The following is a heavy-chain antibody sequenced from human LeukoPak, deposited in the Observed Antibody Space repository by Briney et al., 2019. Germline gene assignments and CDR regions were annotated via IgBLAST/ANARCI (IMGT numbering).Heavy chain of an antibody. V-gene: IGHV3-23*01. D-gene: IGHD3-9*01. CDR2: ISGSGGST. CDR1: GFTFSSYG. CDR3: AKVPVPANRYYDILTGPFDY. Sequence: GGSLRLSCAASGFTFSSYGMSWVRQAPGKGLEWVSIISGSGGSTYYADSVKGRFTISRDNSKNTLYLQMNSLRAEDTAVYYCAKVPVPANRYYDILTGPFDYWGQGTLVTVSS. J-gene: IGHJ4*02.